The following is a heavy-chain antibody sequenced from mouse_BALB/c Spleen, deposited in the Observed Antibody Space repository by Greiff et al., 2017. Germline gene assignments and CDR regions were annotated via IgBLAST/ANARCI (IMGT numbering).Heavy chain of an antibody. CDR2: INSNGGST. J-gene: IGHJ1*01. Sequence: EVKLVESGGGLVQPGGSLKLSCAASGFTFSSYGMSWVRQTPDKRLELVATINSNGGSTYYPDSVKGRFTISRDNAKNTLYLQMSSLKSEDTAMYYCARALRDGYYGYFDVWGAGTTVTVSS. V-gene: IGHV5-6-3*01. D-gene: IGHD2-3*01. CDR1: GFTFSSYG. CDR3: ARALRDGYYGYFDV.